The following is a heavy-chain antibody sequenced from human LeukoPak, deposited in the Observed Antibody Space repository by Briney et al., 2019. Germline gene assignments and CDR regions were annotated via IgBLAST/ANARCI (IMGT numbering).Heavy chain of an antibody. CDR2: IIPIFGTA. V-gene: IGHV1-69*13. J-gene: IGHJ6*02. CDR3: ARVYYGSGSAYYYYGMDV. D-gene: IGHD3-10*01. CDR1: GGTFSSYA. Sequence: SVKVSCKASGGTFSSYAITWVRQAPGQGLEWMGGIIPIFGTANYAQKFQGRVTITADESTSTAYMELSSLRSEDTAVYYCARVYYGSGSAYYYYGMDVWGQGTTVTVSS.